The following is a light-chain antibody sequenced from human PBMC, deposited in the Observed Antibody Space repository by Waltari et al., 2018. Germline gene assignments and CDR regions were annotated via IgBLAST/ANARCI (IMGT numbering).Light chain of an antibody. CDR2: GAS. Sequence: EIIMTQSPATLSLSPGERATLSCRASQNVNSNLAWYQQKPGQAPRLLIYGASIRATGIPARFSCSGSGTQFTLTINSLQSEDSAVYYCQQHNDWLPWTFGQGTKVELK. V-gene: IGKV3-15*01. CDR1: QNVNSN. CDR3: QQHNDWLPWT. J-gene: IGKJ1*01.